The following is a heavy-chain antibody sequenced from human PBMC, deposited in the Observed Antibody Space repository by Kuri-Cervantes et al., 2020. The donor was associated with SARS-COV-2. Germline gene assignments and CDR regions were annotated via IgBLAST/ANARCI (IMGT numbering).Heavy chain of an antibody. D-gene: IGHD3-22*01. CDR2: IRYDGSNK. J-gene: IGHJ1*01. V-gene: IGHV3-30*02. CDR3: ARDRYDSSGWVYFQH. Sequence: GESLKISCAASGFTFSSYGMHWVRQAPGKGLEWVAFIRYDGSNKYYADSVKGRFTISRDNSKNTLYLQMNSLRAEDTAVYYCARDRYDSSGWVYFQHWGQGTLVTVSS. CDR1: GFTFSSYG.